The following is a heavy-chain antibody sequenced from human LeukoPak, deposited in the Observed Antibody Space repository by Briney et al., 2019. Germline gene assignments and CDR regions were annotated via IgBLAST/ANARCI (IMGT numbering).Heavy chain of an antibody. V-gene: IGHV3-21*04. CDR2: ISSSSSYI. CDR3: AREGFHGRELFPTFDY. Sequence: PGGSLRLSCAASGVTFDDYGMSWVRQAPGEGLEWVSSISSSSSYIYYADSLKGRFTISRDNAKNSLYLQMNSLRAEDTAVYYCAREGFHGRELFPTFDYWGQGTLVTVSS. J-gene: IGHJ4*02. D-gene: IGHD3-10*01. CDR1: GVTFDDYG.